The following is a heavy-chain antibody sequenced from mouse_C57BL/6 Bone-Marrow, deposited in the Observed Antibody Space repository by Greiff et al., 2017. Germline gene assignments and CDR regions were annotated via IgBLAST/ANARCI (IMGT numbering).Heavy chain of an antibody. Sequence: EVQLQESGPGLVKPSQSLSLTCSVTGYSITSGYYWNWIRQFPGNKLEWMGYISYDGSNNYNPSLKNRISITRDTSKNQFFLKLNSVTTEDTATYYCARRSYDYDLGAMDYWGQGTSVTVSS. J-gene: IGHJ4*01. D-gene: IGHD2-4*01. CDR3: ARRSYDYDLGAMDY. V-gene: IGHV3-6*01. CDR1: GYSITSGYY. CDR2: ISYDGSN.